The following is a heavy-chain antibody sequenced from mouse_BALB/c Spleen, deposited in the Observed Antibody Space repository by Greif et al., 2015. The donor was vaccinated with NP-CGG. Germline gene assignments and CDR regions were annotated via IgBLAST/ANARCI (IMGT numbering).Heavy chain of an antibody. D-gene: IGHD1-1*01. CDR1: GFTFSDYG. CDR2: ISNLAYSI. J-gene: IGHJ1*01. V-gene: IGHV5-15*02. Sequence: EVKLVESGGGLVQPGGSRKLSCAASGFTFSDYGMAWVRQAPGKGPEWVAFISNLAYSIYYADTVTGRFTISRENAKNTLYLEMSSLRSEDTAMYYCARDYYGSSYWYFDVWGAGTTVTVSP. CDR3: ARDYYGSSYWYFDV.